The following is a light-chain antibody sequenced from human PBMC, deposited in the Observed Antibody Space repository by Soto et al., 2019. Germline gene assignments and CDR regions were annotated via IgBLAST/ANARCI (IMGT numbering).Light chain of an antibody. Sequence: DVQMTQSPASLSASVGDRVTITCRASQSVCSYLNWYQQKPGKSPKLLIYGAVHLQSGVPSMFSGSGSGTDFSITISSLQLADFATYYCQQHYVTPPTTLGQWTKLEIK. CDR2: GAV. CDR3: QQHYVTPPTT. V-gene: IGKV1-39*01. J-gene: IGKJ2*01. CDR1: QSVCSY.